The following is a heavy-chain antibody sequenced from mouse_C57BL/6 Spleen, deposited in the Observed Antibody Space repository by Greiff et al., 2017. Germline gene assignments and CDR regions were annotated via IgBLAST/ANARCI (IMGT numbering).Heavy chain of an antibody. CDR1: GYAFSSYW. Sequence: QVQLKQSGAELVKPGASVKISCKASGYAFSSYWMNWVKQRPGKGLEWIGQIYPGDGDTNYNGKFKGKATLTADKSSSTAYMQLSSLTSEDSAVYFCARGGGYGNFLAYWGQGTLVTVSA. CDR3: ARGGGYGNFLAY. D-gene: IGHD2-1*01. V-gene: IGHV1-80*01. CDR2: IYPGDGDT. J-gene: IGHJ3*01.